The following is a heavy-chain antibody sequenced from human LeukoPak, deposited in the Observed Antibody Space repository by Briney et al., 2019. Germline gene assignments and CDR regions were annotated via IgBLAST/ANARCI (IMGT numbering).Heavy chain of an antibody. J-gene: IGHJ4*02. CDR2: INPSGGST. V-gene: IGHV1-46*01. CDR1: GYTFTSYY. CDR3: ARTPAATLGLDDY. Sequence: ASVKVSCKASGYTFTSYYMHWVRQAPGQGLEWMGIINPSGGSTSYAQKFQGRVTMTRDMSTSTVYMELSSLKASDTAMYYCARTPAATLGLDDYWGQGTLVTVSS. D-gene: IGHD2-15*01.